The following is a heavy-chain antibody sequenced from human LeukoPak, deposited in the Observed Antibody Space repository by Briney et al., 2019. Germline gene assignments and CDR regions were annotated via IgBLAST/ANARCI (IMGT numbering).Heavy chain of an antibody. Sequence: GGSLRLSCAASGFTFSSYWMSWVRQAPGKGLEWVANIKQDGSEKYYVDSVKGRFTITRDNAKNSLYLQMNSLRAEDTAVYYCARPPTYYYGSGSYYFDYWGQGTLVTVSS. CDR2: IKQDGSEK. D-gene: IGHD3-10*01. J-gene: IGHJ4*02. CDR1: GFTFSSYW. CDR3: ARPPTYYYGSGSYYFDY. V-gene: IGHV3-7*01.